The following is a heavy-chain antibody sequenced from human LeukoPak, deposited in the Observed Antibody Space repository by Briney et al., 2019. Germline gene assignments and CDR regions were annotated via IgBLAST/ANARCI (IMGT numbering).Heavy chain of an antibody. CDR1: GGSFSGYY. CDR3: ARSGSWYLRRYNWFDP. Sequence: PSETLPLTCAVYGGSFSGYYWSWIRHPPGQGLELIGEINHSGSTNYNPSLKSRVTISVDTSKNQFSLKLSSVTAADTAVYYCARSGSWYLRRYNWFDPWGQGTLVTVSS. V-gene: IGHV4-34*01. J-gene: IGHJ5*02. D-gene: IGHD1-26*01. CDR2: INHSGST.